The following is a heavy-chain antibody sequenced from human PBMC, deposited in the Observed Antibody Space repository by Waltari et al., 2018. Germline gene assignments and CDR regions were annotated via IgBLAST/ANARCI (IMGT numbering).Heavy chain of an antibody. CDR2: INTGNGNT. J-gene: IGHJ4*02. D-gene: IGHD2-15*01. CDR1: GFTFTHYA. V-gene: IGHV1-3*04. CDR3: AGSGGLIHFDS. Sequence: QVQMVQSGAEVKKPGASVKVYCETSGFTFTHYALHWVRQAPGQRLEWMGWINTGNGNTQVSQKFQGRVTFTRDTSANTVYMDLTSLMSQDTAVYYCAGSGGLIHFDSWGQGTLVTVSS.